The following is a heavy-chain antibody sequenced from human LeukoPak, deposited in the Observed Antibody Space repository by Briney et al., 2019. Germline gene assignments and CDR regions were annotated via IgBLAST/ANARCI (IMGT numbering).Heavy chain of an antibody. J-gene: IGHJ4*02. CDR3: ARSLYDSSGYYPSPDY. CDR1: GGSISSYY. Sequence: PSETLSLTCTVSGGSISSYYWSWIRQPAGKGLEWIGRIYTSGSTNYNPSLKSRVTISVDRSKNQFSLKLSSVTAADTAVYYCARSLYDSSGYYPSPDYWGQGTLVTVSS. CDR2: IYTSGST. D-gene: IGHD3-22*01. V-gene: IGHV4-4*07.